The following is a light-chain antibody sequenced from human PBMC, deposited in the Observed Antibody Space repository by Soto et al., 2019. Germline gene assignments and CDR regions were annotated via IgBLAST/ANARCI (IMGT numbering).Light chain of an antibody. CDR2: GAS. J-gene: IGKJ1*01. V-gene: IGKV3-15*01. Sequence: VMTQSPATLSLSPGDRATLSCRASQSVSSNLAWYQQKPGQAPRLLIYGASTRATGIPDRFSGSGSGTEFTLTISSLQSEDVAVYYGQKYGSSPTTFGQGTKVDIK. CDR1: QSVSSN. CDR3: QKYGSSPTT.